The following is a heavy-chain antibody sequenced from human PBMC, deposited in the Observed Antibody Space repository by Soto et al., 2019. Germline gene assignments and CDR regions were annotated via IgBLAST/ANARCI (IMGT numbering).Heavy chain of an antibody. D-gene: IGHD5-12*01. Sequence: QVQLQESGPGLVKPSGTLSLSCAVSGGSVSNNNWWSWVRQSPGNGLEWIGEIHHSGGTLYNPSLESRATLSVDKSKNELSLRLNYVTAADTAVYYCTKNSAYALDYWGLGILVTVSS. V-gene: IGHV4-4*02. J-gene: IGHJ4*02. CDR3: TKNSAYALDY. CDR2: IHHSGGT. CDR1: GGSVSNNNW.